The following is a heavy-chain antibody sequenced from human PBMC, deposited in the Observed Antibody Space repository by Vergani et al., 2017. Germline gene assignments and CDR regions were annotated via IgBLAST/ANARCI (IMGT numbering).Heavy chain of an antibody. V-gene: IGHV1-24*01. CDR3: ARTAAGGSSRPGYYYYYGMDV. CDR2: FDPEDGET. CDR1: GYTLTELS. D-gene: IGHD6-6*01. J-gene: IGHJ6*02. Sequence: QVQLVQSGAEVKKPGASVKVSCKVSGYTLTELSMHWVRQAPGKGLEWMGGFDPEDGETIYAQKFQGRVTMTEDTSTDTAYMELSSLKASDTAMYYCARTAAGGSSRPGYYYYYGMDVWGQGTTVTVSS.